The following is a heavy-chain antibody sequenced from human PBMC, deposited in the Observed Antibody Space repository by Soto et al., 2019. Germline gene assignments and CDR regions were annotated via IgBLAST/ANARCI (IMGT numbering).Heavy chain of an antibody. CDR2: MSNTGIT. V-gene: IGHV4-61*03. CDR1: GESVSSDSYY. CDR3: ATGDPVEVRDAFDS. Sequence: QVQLQESGPGLVKPSETLSLTCTVSGESVSSDSYYWTWIRQPPGKGLEWIGYMSNTGITASNPSLKTRVTISRDPPKNPFSVKMTSVTAADTAVYYCATGDPVEVRDAFDSWGQGAMVTVSS. J-gene: IGHJ3*02. D-gene: IGHD3-10*01.